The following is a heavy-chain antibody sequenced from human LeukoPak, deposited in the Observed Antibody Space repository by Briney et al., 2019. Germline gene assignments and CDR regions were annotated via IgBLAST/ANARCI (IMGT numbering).Heavy chain of an antibody. J-gene: IGHJ4*02. Sequence: SETLSLTCTVSGGSISSSSYYWGWIRQPPGEGLEWIGSFYYSGSAYYNPSLKSRVTISVDTSKNQFSLKLSSVTAADTAVYYCARGIAVAGENFDYWGQGTLVTVSS. V-gene: IGHV4-39*07. CDR3: ARGIAVAGENFDY. CDR1: GGSISSSSYY. D-gene: IGHD6-19*01. CDR2: FYYSGSA.